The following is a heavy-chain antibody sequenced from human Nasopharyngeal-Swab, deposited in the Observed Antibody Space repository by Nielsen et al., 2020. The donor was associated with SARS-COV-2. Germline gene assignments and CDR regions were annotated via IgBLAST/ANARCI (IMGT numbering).Heavy chain of an antibody. V-gene: IGHV4-39*07. CDR1: GGSISSSSYY. CDR2: IYYSGST. D-gene: IGHD6-13*01. J-gene: IGHJ6*02. CDR3: VGSSWYGDYYYYYGMDV. Sequence: SETLSLTCTVSGGSISSSSYYWGWIRQPPGKGLEWIGSIYYSGSTYYSPSLKSRVTISVDTSKNQFSLKLSSVIAADTAVYYCVGSSWYGDYYYYYGMDVWGQGTTVTVSS.